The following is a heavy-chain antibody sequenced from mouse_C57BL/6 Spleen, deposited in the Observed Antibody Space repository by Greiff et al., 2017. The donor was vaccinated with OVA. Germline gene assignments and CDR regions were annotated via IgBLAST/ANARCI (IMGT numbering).Heavy chain of an antibody. CDR2: IYPGSGNT. CDR1: GYSFTSYY. CDR3: ARWGGTTVVAPYYFDY. Sequence: VQLQQSGPELVKPGASVKISCKASGYSFTSYYIHWVKQRPGQGLEWIGWIYPGSGNTTYNEKFKGKATLTADTSSSTAYMQLSSLTSEDSAVYYCARWGGTTVVAPYYFDYWGQGTTLTVSS. J-gene: IGHJ2*01. D-gene: IGHD1-1*01. V-gene: IGHV1-66*01.